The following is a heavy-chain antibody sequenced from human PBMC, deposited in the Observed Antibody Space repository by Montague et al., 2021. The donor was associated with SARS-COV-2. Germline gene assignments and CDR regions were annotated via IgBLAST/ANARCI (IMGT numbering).Heavy chain of an antibody. CDR3: ARGQEVYANNGDLDF. V-gene: IGHV4-34*01. D-gene: IGHD2-8*01. Sequence: SETLSLTCGVAGGSFNFNYWSWGCLRPRKGLEWMGEMNHRGSTNNYPSPNIRVTITIDAYTNKFSLKLSSVTAAATAVYYCARGQEVYANNGDLDFWGRGTMVTVSS. CDR2: MNHRGST. CDR1: GGSFNFNY. J-gene: IGHJ4*02.